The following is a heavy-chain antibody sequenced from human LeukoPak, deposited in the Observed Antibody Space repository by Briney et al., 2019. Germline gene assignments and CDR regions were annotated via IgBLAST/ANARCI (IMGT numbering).Heavy chain of an antibody. CDR1: GFTFGDYA. J-gene: IGHJ5*02. CDR3: SRGPMIGYNWFDP. Sequence: PGGSLRLSCTASGFTFGDYAVSWVRQAPGKGLECVGFIRSKAYGGTTEYAASVKGRFTISRDDSKSIAYLQMNSLKTEDTAVYYCSRGPMIGYNWFDPWGQGTLVTVSS. D-gene: IGHD3-22*01. V-gene: IGHV3-49*04. CDR2: IRSKAYGGTT.